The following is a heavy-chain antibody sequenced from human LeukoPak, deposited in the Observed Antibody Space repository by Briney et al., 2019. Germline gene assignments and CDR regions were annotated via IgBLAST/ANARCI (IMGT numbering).Heavy chain of an antibody. D-gene: IGHD2-2*01. CDR1: GFTFSSYA. V-gene: IGHV3-23*01. Sequence: GGSLRLSCAASGFTFSSYAMSWVRQAPGKGLEWVSAISGSGGSTYYADSVKGRFTISRDDSKNTLYLQMNSLRAEDTAVYYCAKDQVVPAATNDYWGQRTLVTVSS. CDR3: AKDQVVPAATNDY. CDR2: ISGSGGST. J-gene: IGHJ4*02.